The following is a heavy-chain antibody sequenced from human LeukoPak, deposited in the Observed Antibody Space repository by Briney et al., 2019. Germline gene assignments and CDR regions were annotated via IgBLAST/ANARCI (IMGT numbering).Heavy chain of an antibody. D-gene: IGHD6-13*01. CDR2: IYYSGST. CDR1: GGSISSSSYY. CDR3: ARHYPSYSSSWPDAFDI. V-gene: IGHV4-39*01. J-gene: IGHJ3*02. Sequence: SETLSLTCTVSGGSISSSSYYWGWIRQPPGKGLEWIGSIYYSGSTYYNPSLKSRVTISVDTSKNQFSLKLSSVTAADTAVYYCARHYPSYSSSWPDAFDIWGQGTMVTVSS.